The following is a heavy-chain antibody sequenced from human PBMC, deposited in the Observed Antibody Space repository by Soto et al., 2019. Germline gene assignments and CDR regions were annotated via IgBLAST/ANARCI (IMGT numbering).Heavy chain of an antibody. CDR2: ISGSGGTT. D-gene: IGHD6-13*01. V-gene: IGHV3-23*01. CDR1: GLTFSSYA. CDR3: AKRGSSWSPFDY. J-gene: IGHJ4*02. Sequence: LRLSCAASGLTFSSYAMSWVRRAPGKGLEWVSAISGSGGTTYYADSVKGRFTISRDNSKNTLYLQVNSLRAEDTAVYYCAKRGSSWSPFDYWGQGTQVTVSS.